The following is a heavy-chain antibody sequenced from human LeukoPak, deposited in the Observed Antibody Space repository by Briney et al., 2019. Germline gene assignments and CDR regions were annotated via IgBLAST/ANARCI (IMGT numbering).Heavy chain of an antibody. D-gene: IGHD3-16*01. V-gene: IGHV4-34*01. CDR3: ARDRGRRILFRWSGGWFDP. Sequence: GSLRLSCAASGFTFISSWMTWVRQPPGKGLEWIGEINHSGSTNYNPSLKSRVTISVDTSKNQFSLKLSSVTAADTAVYYCARDRGRRILFRWSGGWFDPWGQGTLVTVSS. CDR2: INHSGST. J-gene: IGHJ5*02. CDR1: GFTFISSW.